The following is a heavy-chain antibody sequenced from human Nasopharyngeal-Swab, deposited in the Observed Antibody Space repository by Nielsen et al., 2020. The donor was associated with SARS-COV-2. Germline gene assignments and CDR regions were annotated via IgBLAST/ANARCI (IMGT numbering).Heavy chain of an antibody. D-gene: IGHD3-16*01. V-gene: IGHV3-21*01. CDR1: GFTFSSYA. Sequence: GESLKISCAASGFTFSSYAMSWVRQAPGKGLEWVSSITRSYNVYYADSVKGRFTISRDNAKHSLYLEMNSLRDEDTAMYYCVRDDQFGFDIWGQGTMVTVSS. CDR2: ITRSYNV. J-gene: IGHJ3*02. CDR3: VRDDQFGFDI.